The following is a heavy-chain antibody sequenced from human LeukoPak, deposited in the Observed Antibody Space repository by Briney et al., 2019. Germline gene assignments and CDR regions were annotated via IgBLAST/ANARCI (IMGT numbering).Heavy chain of an antibody. J-gene: IGHJ4*02. Sequence: GGSLRLSCAASGFTFSSYSMNWVRQAPGKGLEWVSSISSSSSYIYYADSVKGRFTISRDNARNSLYLQMNSLRAEDTAVYYCGRGPIGYCSGGSCLYFDYWGQGTLVTVSS. CDR2: ISSSSSYI. V-gene: IGHV3-21*01. D-gene: IGHD2-15*01. CDR1: GFTFSSYS. CDR3: GRGPIGYCSGGSCLYFDY.